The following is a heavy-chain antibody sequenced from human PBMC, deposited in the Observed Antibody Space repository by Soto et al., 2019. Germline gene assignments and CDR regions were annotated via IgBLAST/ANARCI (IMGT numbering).Heavy chain of an antibody. Sequence: ASVKVSCKASGYTFTSYYMHWVRQAPGQGLEWMGIINPSGGSTSYAQKFQGRVTMTRDTSTSTVYMELSSLRSEDTAVYYCARSRYSGYDSDDAFDIWGQGTMVTVSS. D-gene: IGHD5-12*01. CDR1: GYTFTSYY. V-gene: IGHV1-46*03. CDR3: ARSRYSGYDSDDAFDI. CDR2: INPSGGST. J-gene: IGHJ3*02.